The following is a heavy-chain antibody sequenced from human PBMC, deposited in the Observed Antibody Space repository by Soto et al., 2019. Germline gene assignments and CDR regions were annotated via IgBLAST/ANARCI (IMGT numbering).Heavy chain of an antibody. V-gene: IGHV1-2*02. CDR1: GGTFSSYA. CDR3: ARLNTFGRQFEY. D-gene: IGHD3-16*01. J-gene: IGHJ4*02. Sequence: ASVKVSCKASGGTFSSYAIDWMRQAPGQELEWMGWINPDSGATDHAQKFQGRVTLTRDTSISTAYMELSGLTSDDTSVYFCARLNTFGRQFEYWGQGTLVTVSS. CDR2: INPDSGAT.